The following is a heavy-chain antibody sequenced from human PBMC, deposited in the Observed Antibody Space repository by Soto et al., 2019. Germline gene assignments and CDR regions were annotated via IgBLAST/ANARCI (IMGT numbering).Heavy chain of an antibody. D-gene: IGHD2-2*01. CDR1: GGSIRSYY. V-gene: IGHV4-59*01. J-gene: IGHJ6*02. CDR2: IYYTEKT. Sequence: QVQLQQSGPGLVKPSETLSLTCTVAGGSIRSYYGSWIRQPPGKGLDWIGYIYYTEKTNYNPSLKSRVTISVDTSKNQFSLKLRSVTAADTGIYFFARARFQLLHPYYYGMDVWGQGTAVTVSS. CDR3: ARARFQLLHPYYYGMDV.